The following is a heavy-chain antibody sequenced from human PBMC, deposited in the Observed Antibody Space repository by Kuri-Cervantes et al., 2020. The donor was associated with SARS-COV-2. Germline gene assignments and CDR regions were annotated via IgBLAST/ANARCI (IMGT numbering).Heavy chain of an antibody. Sequence: ESLKISCAVYGGSFSNFYWSWIRQPPGKGLEWIGEINHSGGANYNPSLKSRVTISVDKSKNQLSLKLSSVTAADTAVYYCARASTTVFGVLIALFSSNAFDIWGQGTMVTVSS. V-gene: IGHV4-34*01. CDR1: GGSFSNFY. CDR2: INHSGGA. J-gene: IGHJ3*02. D-gene: IGHD3-3*01. CDR3: ARASTTVFGVLIALFSSNAFDI.